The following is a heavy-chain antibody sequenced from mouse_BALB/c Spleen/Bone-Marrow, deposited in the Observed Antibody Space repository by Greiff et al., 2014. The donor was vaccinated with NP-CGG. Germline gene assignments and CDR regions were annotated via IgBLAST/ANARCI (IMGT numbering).Heavy chain of an antibody. Sequence: DVKLVESGGGLVQPGVSLKLSCAASGFTFSSYGMSWVRQTPDKRLELVATINSNGGSTYYPDSVKGRFTISRDNAKNTLYLQMSSLKSEDTAMYYCARDMITTRGFAYWGQGTLVTVSA. D-gene: IGHD2-4*01. CDR3: ARDMITTRGFAY. V-gene: IGHV5-6-3*01. J-gene: IGHJ3*01. CDR1: GFTFSSYG. CDR2: INSNGGST.